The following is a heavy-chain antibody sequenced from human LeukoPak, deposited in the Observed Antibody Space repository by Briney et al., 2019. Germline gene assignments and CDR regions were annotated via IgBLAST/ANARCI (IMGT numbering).Heavy chain of an antibody. V-gene: IGHV1-2*02. Sequence: ASVKVSCKASGYTFTGYYMHWVRQAPGQGLEWMGWINPNSGGTNYAQKFQSRVTMTRDTSISTAYMELSRLRSDDTAVYYCAREGPTGAAMLDYYYMDVWGKGTTVTVSS. CDR3: AREGPTGAAMLDYYYMDV. CDR2: INPNSGGT. J-gene: IGHJ6*03. D-gene: IGHD2-2*01. CDR1: GYTFTGYY.